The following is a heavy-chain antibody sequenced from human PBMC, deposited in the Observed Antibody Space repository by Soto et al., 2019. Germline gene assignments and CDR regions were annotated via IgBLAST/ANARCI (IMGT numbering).Heavy chain of an antibody. D-gene: IGHD1-1*01. CDR2: IYSTGTT. CDR1: GDSISSGNYR. V-gene: IGHV4-39*01. CDR3: TSRLGYGYAMDV. J-gene: IGHJ6*02. Sequence: QLQLQESGPGLLKPSETLSLTCTVSGDSISSGNYRWGWVRQTPGKGLEWIGNIYSTGTTYYNPSLKSRATISGDTSKNQCSLKLSIVTAADTAVYYCTSRLGYGYAMDVWGQGTAVTVSS.